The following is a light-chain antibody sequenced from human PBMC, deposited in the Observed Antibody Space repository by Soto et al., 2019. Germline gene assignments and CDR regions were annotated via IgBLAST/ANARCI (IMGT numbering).Light chain of an antibody. CDR2: DVS. V-gene: IGLV2-14*01. J-gene: IGLJ2*01. CDR3: SSYTSSSTPVV. CDR1: SSDVGGYNY. Sequence: QSALTQPASVSGSPGQSITISSTGTSSDVGGYNYVSWYQQHPGKAPKLMLYDVSNRPSGVSNRFSGSKSGNTASLTISGLQAEDEADYYCSSYTSSSTPVVFGGGTKLTVL.